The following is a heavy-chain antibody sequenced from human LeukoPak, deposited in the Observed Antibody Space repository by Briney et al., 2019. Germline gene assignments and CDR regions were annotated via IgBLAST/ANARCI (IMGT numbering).Heavy chain of an antibody. V-gene: IGHV4-30-2*01. CDR2: IYHSGST. CDR3: ARDKAYYYDR. CDR1: GGSISSGGYY. J-gene: IGHJ4*02. D-gene: IGHD3-22*01. Sequence: SQTLSLTCTVSGGSISSGGYYWSWIRQPPGKGLVWIGYIYHSGSTYYNPSLKSRVTISVDRSKNQFSLKLSSVTAGDTAVYYCARDKAYYYDRWGQGTLVTVSS.